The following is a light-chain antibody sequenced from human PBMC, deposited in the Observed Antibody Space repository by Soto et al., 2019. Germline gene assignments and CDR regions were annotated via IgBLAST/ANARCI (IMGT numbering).Light chain of an antibody. J-gene: IGKJ1*01. CDR3: QEYKNRPHT. V-gene: IGKV3-15*01. CDR2: GAS. CDR1: QSVSDN. Sequence: MTLSPVTLSLYKGERATLSCRASQSVSDNLAWYQQRPGQGPRLLIYGASTRATGIPARFSGSGSGTEFTLTISCLQSEDFAGYCSQEYKNRPHTFCQVTKVDTK.